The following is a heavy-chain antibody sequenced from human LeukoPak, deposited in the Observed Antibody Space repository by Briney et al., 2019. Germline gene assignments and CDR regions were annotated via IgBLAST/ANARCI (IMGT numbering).Heavy chain of an antibody. J-gene: IGHJ4*02. V-gene: IGHV4-39*01. CDR1: GGSISSSSYY. D-gene: IGHD3-22*01. CDR3: ARQGGDYYDSSGYSDYFDY. Sequence: SETLSLTCTVSGGSISSSSYYWGWIRQPPGKGLEWIGSIYYSGSTYYNPSLKSRVTISVDTSKNQFSLKLSSVTAADTAVYYCARQGGDYYDSSGYSDYFDYWGQGTLVTVSS. CDR2: IYYSGST.